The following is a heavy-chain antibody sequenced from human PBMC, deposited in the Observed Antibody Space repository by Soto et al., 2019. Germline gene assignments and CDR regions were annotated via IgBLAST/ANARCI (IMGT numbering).Heavy chain of an antibody. CDR2: TYYRSKWYN. CDR3: ARGIGYSYGRNWFDP. CDR1: GESVSSNSAA. V-gene: IGHV6-1*01. J-gene: IGHJ5*02. Sequence: SQTLSLTCAISGESVSSNSAAWNWIRQSPSRGLEWLGRTYYRSKWYNDYAVSVKSRITINPDTSKNQFSLQLNSVTPEDTAVYYCARGIGYSYGRNWFDPWGQGTLVTVSS. D-gene: IGHD5-18*01.